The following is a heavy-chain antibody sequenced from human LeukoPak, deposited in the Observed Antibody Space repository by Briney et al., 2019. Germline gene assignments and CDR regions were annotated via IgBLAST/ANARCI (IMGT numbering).Heavy chain of an antibody. J-gene: IGHJ4*02. CDR3: VWEYSRSFNS. V-gene: IGHV3-23*01. D-gene: IGHD6-6*01. Sequence: GGSLRLSCAASGFTFSSYAMSWVRQAPGKGLEWVSAISGSGGSTYYADSVKGRFTISRDNSKNTLYLQMDNLKTEDTAVYYVVWEYSRSFNSWGQGTLVTVSS. CDR1: GFTFSSYA. CDR2: ISGSGGST.